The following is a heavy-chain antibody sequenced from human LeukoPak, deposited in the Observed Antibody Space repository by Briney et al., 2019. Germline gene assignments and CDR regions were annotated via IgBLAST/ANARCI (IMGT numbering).Heavy chain of an antibody. D-gene: IGHD6-19*01. Sequence: ASVKVSCKASGYTFTSYGISWVRQAPGQGLEWMGWISAYNGNTNYAQKLQGRVTMTTDTSTSTAYMELRSLRSDDTAVYYCARDWAGYSSGWYPFDYWGQGTLVTVSS. J-gene: IGHJ4*02. CDR1: GYTFTSYG. V-gene: IGHV1-18*01. CDR3: ARDWAGYSSGWYPFDY. CDR2: ISAYNGNT.